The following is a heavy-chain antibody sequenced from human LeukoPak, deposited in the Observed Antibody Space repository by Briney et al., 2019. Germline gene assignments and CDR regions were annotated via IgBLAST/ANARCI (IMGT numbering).Heavy chain of an antibody. V-gene: IGHV3-66*01. Sequence: GGSLRLSCAASGLTVTNNYWNWVRQPPCKGPEWISLIYSNGDTRYADSVKGRFTFSRDNSKNTLYLQMNSLRAEDTAVYYCTYGDYPLTYWGQGTLVSVSS. J-gene: IGHJ4*02. CDR1: GLTVTNNY. CDR3: TYGDYPLTY. D-gene: IGHD4-17*01. CDR2: IYSNGDT.